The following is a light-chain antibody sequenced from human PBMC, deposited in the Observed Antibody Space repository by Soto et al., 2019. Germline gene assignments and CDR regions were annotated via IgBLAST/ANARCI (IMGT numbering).Light chain of an antibody. J-gene: IGKJ1*01. CDR3: QQYNNWPPVWT. Sequence: EIVLTQSPATLSLSPGERATLSCRASQSVSSYLAWYQQKPGQAPRLLIYDASNRATGIPDRFSGSGSGTDFTLTISRLEPEDFAVYYCQQYNNWPPVWTFGQGTKVDIK. CDR2: DAS. V-gene: IGKV3-11*01. CDR1: QSVSSY.